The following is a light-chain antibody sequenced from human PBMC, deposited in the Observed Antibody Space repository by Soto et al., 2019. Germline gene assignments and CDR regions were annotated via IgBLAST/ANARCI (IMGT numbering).Light chain of an antibody. Sequence: AIRMTQSPSSFSASTGDRVTITCRASQGISSYLAWSQQKPGKAPKLLIYAASTLQSGVPSRFSGSGSGTDFTLTISCLQSADFATYYCQQYYSYPPAFGPGTKVDIK. V-gene: IGKV1-8*01. J-gene: IGKJ3*01. CDR2: AAS. CDR3: QQYYSYPPA. CDR1: QGISSY.